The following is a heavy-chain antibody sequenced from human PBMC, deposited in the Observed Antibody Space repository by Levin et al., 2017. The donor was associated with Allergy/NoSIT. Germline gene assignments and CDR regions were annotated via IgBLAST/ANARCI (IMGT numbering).Heavy chain of an antibody. CDR2: ISYDGSNK. CDR3: AKDRIPLYCSGGSCYSGLGY. J-gene: IGHJ4*02. Sequence: SCAASGFTFSSYGMHWVRQAPGNGLEWVAVISYDGSNKYYADSVKGRFTISRDNSKNTLYLQMNSLRAEDTAVYYCAKDRIPLYCSGGSCYSGLGYWGQGTLVTVSS. D-gene: IGHD2-15*01. CDR1: GFTFSSYG. V-gene: IGHV3-30*18.